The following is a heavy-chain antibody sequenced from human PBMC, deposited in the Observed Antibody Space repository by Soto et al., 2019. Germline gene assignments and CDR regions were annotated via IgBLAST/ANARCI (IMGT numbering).Heavy chain of an antibody. D-gene: IGHD1-26*01. CDR2: ISYDGSNK. CDR1: GFTFSSYG. Sequence: QVQLVESGGGVVQPGRSLRLSCAASGFTFSSYGMHWVRQAPGKGLEWVAVISYDGSNKYYADSVKGRFTISRDNSKNTLYLQMNSLRAEDTAVYYCAKGQWELWVGGLDYWGQGTLVTVSS. CDR3: AKGQWELWVGGLDY. V-gene: IGHV3-30*18. J-gene: IGHJ4*02.